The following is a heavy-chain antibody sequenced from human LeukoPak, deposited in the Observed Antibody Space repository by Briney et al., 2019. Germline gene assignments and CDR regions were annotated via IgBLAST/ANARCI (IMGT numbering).Heavy chain of an antibody. J-gene: IGHJ4*02. Sequence: GGSLRLSCAASGFTFSSYEMNWVRQAPGKGLEWVSYISSSGSTIYYADSVKGRFTISRDNAKNSPSLQMNSLRAEDTAVYYCARDVAPIDYWGRGTLVTVSS. CDR2: ISSSGSTI. CDR1: GFTFSSYE. V-gene: IGHV3-48*03. CDR3: ARDVAPIDY.